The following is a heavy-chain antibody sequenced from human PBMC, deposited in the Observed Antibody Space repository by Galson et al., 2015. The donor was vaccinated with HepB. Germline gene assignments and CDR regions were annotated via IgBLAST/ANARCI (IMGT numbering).Heavy chain of an antibody. D-gene: IGHD3-9*01. J-gene: IGHJ5*02. V-gene: IGHV1-46*01. Sequence: SVKVSCKASGYTFTSYYMHWARQAPGQGLEWMGIINPSGGSTSYAQKFQGRVTMTRDTSTSTVYMELSSLRSEDTAVYYCARDVLRYFDWPRGFSNWFDPWGQGTLVTVSS. CDR1: GYTFTSYY. CDR2: INPSGGST. CDR3: ARDVLRYFDWPRGFSNWFDP.